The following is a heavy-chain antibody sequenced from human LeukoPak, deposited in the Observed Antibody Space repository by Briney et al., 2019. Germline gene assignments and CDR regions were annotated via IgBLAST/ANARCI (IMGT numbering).Heavy chain of an antibody. J-gene: IGHJ4*02. CDR3: ATMLGSGSVNCLFDY. Sequence: SETLSLTCTVSGGSISSYYWSWIRQPPGKGLEWIGYIYYSGSTNYNPPLKSRVTISIDTSKKQFSLKLSSVTAADTAVYYCATMLGSGSVNCLFDYWGQGTLVTVSP. CDR1: GGSISSYY. D-gene: IGHD3-10*01. CDR2: IYYSGST. V-gene: IGHV4-59*01.